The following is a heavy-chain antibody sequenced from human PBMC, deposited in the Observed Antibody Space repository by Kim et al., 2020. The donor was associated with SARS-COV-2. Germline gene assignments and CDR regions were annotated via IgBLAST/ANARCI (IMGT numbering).Heavy chain of an antibody. CDR2: ISYDGSNK. J-gene: IGHJ4*02. D-gene: IGHD2-15*01. CDR1: SFTFSSYG. Sequence: GGSLRLSCAASSFTFSSYGIHWVRQAPGKGLEWVAVISYDGSNKYYADSVKGRFTISRDSSENTLFLQMNSLRPEDTAVYYCAKGKGGGCRGGSCLEFDYWGQGTLVTVSS. CDR3: AKGKGGGCRGGSCLEFDY. V-gene: IGHV3-30*18.